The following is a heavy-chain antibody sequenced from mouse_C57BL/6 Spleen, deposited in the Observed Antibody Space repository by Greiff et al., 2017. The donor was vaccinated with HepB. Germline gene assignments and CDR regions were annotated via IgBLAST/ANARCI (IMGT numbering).Heavy chain of an antibody. Sequence: QVQLQQPGAELVKPGASVKMSCKASGYTFTSYWITWVKQRPGQGLEWIGDIYPGSGSTNYNEKFTSKATLTVDTSSSTAYMQLSSLTSEDSAVYYCAREGAYYGYSTDWGQGTTLTVSS. CDR3: AREGAYYGYSTD. D-gene: IGHD2-9*01. J-gene: IGHJ2*01. V-gene: IGHV1-55*01. CDR2: IYPGSGST. CDR1: GYTFTSYW.